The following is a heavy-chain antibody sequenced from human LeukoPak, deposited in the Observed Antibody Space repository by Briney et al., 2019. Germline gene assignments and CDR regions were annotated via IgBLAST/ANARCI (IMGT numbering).Heavy chain of an antibody. V-gene: IGHV3-30-3*01. CDR1: GFTFSSYA. D-gene: IGHD6-13*01. Sequence: GGSLRLSCAASGFTFSSYAMHWVRQAPGKGLEWVAVISYDGSNKYYADSVKGRFTISRDNSKNTLYLQMNSLRAEDTAVYYCARDPRTLAGPNGIWGQGTMVTVSS. J-gene: IGHJ3*02. CDR3: ARDPRTLAGPNGI. CDR2: ISYDGSNK.